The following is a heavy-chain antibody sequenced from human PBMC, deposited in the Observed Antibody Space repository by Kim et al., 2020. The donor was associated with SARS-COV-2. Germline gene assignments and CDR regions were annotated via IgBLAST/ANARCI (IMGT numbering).Heavy chain of an antibody. D-gene: IGHD3-22*01. J-gene: IGHJ4*02. CDR1: GYTFTGYY. Sequence: ASVKVSCKASGYTFTGYYMHWVRQAPGQGLEWMGRINPNSGGTNYAQKFQGRVTMTRDTSISTAYMELSRLRSDDTVVYYCARGALNYYDSSGYYPLDYWGQGTLVTVSS. V-gene: IGHV1-2*05. CDR3: ARGALNYYDSSGYYPLDY. CDR2: INPNSGGT.